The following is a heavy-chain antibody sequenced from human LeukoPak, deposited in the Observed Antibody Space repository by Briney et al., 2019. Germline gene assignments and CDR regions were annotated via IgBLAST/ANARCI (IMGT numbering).Heavy chain of an antibody. D-gene: IGHD2-2*01. CDR3: ARALSSYIVVVPAAIPFDY. CDR2: IYYSGST. J-gene: IGHJ4*02. CDR1: GGSISSYY. Sequence: SETLSLTCTVSGGSISSYYWSWIRQPPGKGLEWIGYIYYSGSTNYNPSLKSRVTISVDTSKNQFSLKLSSVTAADTAVYYCARALSSYIVVVPAAIPFDYWGQGTLVTVSS. V-gene: IGHV4-59*08.